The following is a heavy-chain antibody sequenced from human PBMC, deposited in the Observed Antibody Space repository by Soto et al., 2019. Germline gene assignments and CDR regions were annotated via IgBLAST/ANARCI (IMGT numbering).Heavy chain of an antibody. D-gene: IGHD6-6*01. J-gene: IGHJ6*02. Sequence: ASVKVSCKASGYTFTGYYMHWVRQAPGQGLEWMGWINPNSGGTNYAQKFQGRVTMTRDTSISTAYMELRSLRSDDTAVYYCAREGNLLSIAARTWYYYGMDVWGQGTTVTVSS. CDR1: GYTFTGYY. CDR2: INPNSGGT. V-gene: IGHV1-2*02. CDR3: AREGNLLSIAARTWYYYGMDV.